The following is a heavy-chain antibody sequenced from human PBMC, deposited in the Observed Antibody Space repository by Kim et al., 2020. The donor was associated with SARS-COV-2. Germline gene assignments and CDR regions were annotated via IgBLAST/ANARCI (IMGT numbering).Heavy chain of an antibody. CDR1: GFTFSSYA. Sequence: GGSLRLSCAASGFTFSSYAMHWVRQAPGKGLEWVAVISYDGSNKYYADSVKGRFTISRDNSKNTLYLQMNSLRAEDTAVYYCARAGGWFGADDAFDIWG. CDR2: ISYDGSNK. D-gene: IGHD3-10*01. V-gene: IGHV3-30*04. CDR3: ARAGGWFGADDAFDI. J-gene: IGHJ3*02.